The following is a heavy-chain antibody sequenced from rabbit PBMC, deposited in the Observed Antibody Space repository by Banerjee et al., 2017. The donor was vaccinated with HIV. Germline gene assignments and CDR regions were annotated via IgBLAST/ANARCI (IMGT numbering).Heavy chain of an antibody. D-gene: IGHD1-1*01. J-gene: IGHJ4*01. CDR1: GIDFSSYG. CDR2: IYPDYGST. CDR3: ARGDISSGFDL. V-gene: IGHV1S45*01. Sequence: QEQLEESGGGLVTLGGSLKLSCKASGIDFSSYGISWVRQAPGKGLEWIAYIYPDYGSTDYASWVNGRFTISKTSSTTVTLQMTSLTAADTATYFCARGDISSGFDLWGPGTLVTVS.